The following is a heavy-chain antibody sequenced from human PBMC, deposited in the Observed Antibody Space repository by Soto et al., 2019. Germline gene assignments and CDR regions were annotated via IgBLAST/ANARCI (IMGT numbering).Heavy chain of an antibody. V-gene: IGHV3-23*01. Sequence: GGSLRLSCAASGFTFSAYTMNWVRQAPGKGLDWVSAIVSGGTTYYADSVKGRFTIFRDDSTNTLYLQMNNLRAEDTALYYCAKRHTTVATPANYFDYWGQGNLVTVSS. J-gene: IGHJ4*02. D-gene: IGHD6-19*01. CDR1: GFTFSAYT. CDR2: IVSGGTT. CDR3: AKRHTTVATPANYFDY.